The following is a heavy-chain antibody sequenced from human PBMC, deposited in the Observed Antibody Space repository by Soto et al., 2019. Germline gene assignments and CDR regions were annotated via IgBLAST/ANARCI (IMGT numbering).Heavy chain of an antibody. V-gene: IGHV3-30-3*01. J-gene: IGHJ6*02. Sequence: QVQLVESGGGVVQPGRSLRLSCAASGFTFSSYAMHWVRQAPGKGLEWVAVISYDGSNKYYADSVKSRFTISRDNSKNTLYLQMNSLRAEDTAVYYCARGLDYYYGMDVWGQGTTVTVSS. CDR1: GFTFSSYA. CDR2: ISYDGSNK. CDR3: ARGLDYYYGMDV.